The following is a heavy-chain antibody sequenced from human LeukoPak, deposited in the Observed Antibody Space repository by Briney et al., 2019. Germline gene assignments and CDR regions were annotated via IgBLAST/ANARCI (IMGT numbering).Heavy chain of an antibody. CDR2: INHSGST. CDR3: ARGGHVGQTRPFDY. Sequence: SETLSLTCAIYGGSFSGYYWSWIRQPPGKGLKWIGEINHSGSTNYNPSLKSRVTISVDTSKNQFSLKLSSVTAADTAVYYCARGGHVGQTRPFDYWGQGTLVTVSS. V-gene: IGHV4-34*01. D-gene: IGHD3-10*02. CDR1: GGSFSGYY. J-gene: IGHJ4*02.